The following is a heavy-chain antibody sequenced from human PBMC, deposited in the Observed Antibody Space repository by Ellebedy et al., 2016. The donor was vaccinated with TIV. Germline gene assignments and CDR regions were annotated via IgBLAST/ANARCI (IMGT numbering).Heavy chain of an antibody. J-gene: IGHJ3*01. CDR3: AKHVASRVVDASYF. V-gene: IGHV3-23*01. Sequence: PGGSLRLSCTMSGFTFSTYAMSWFRPAPGKGLEWVSGLGISAYPKYYADTVKGRLTISRDNAKNTTHLYISNLRAEDTAIYYCAKHVASRVVDASYFWGQGTLVTVSS. CDR1: GFTFSTYA. CDR2: LGISAYPK.